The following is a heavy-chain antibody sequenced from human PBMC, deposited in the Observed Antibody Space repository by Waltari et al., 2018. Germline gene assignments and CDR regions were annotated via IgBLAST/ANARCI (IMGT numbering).Heavy chain of an antibody. J-gene: IGHJ4*02. Sequence: QVQLVESGGGVVKPGGSLRLPCAASGLTLSSYGMHWARHAWGKGLEWVAFIRYDGSNKYYADSVKDRFTISRDNSKNTLYLQMNSLRAEDTAVYYCAKAAEDFWSGYYQYYFDYWGQGTLVTVSS. V-gene: IGHV3-30*02. CDR3: AKAAEDFWSGYYQYYFDY. CDR1: GLTLSSYG. CDR2: IRYDGSNK. D-gene: IGHD3-3*01.